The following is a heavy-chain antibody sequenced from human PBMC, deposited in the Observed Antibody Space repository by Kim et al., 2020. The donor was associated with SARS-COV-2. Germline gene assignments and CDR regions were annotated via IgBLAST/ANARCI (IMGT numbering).Heavy chain of an antibody. J-gene: IGHJ4*02. D-gene: IGHD3-22*01. V-gene: IGHV3-33*05. Sequence: GGSLRLSCAASGFTFSSYGMHWVRQAPGKGLEWVAVISYDGSNKYYADSVKGRFTISRDNSKNTLYLQMNSLRAEDTAVYYCARGTKWAYYDSSSSWDYFDYWGQGTLVTVSS. CDR2: ISYDGSNK. CDR1: GFTFSSYG. CDR3: ARGTKWAYYDSSSSWDYFDY.